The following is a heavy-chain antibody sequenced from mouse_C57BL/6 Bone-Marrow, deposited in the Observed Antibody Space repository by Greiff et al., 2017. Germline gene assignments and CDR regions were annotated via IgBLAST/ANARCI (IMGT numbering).Heavy chain of an antibody. CDR2: ISSGSSTI. CDR1: GFTFSDYG. D-gene: IGHD1-1*01. CDR3: AGGGSSPYYAMDY. Sequence: EVQLVESGGGLVKPGGSLKLSCAASGFTFSDYGMHWVRQAPEKGLEWVAYISSGSSTIYYADTVKGRFTISRDNAKTTLFMQITSLRSEDTAMYYCAGGGSSPYYAMDYWGQGTSVTVSS. V-gene: IGHV5-17*01. J-gene: IGHJ4*01.